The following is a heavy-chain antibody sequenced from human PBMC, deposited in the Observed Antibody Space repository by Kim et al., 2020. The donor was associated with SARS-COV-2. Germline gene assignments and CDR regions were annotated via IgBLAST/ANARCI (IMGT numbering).Heavy chain of an antibody. D-gene: IGHD4-17*01. Sequence: YYADSVKGRFTISRDSAKNSLYLQMNSRRDEDTAVYFCARGSYGDYYFDYWGQGTLVTVSS. CDR3: ARGSYGDYYFDY. V-gene: IGHV3-48*02. J-gene: IGHJ4*02.